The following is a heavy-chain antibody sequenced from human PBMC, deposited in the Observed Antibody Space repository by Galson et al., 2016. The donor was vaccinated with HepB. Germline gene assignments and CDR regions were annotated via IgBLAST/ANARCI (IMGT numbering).Heavy chain of an antibody. J-gene: IGHJ5*02. CDR3: ARGGSTESTFKYSWFDP. Sequence: SLRLSCAAFGFTFSIYTMHWVRQAPGRGLEWVAVISYDGNNKYYADSVKGRFTISRDNSKSTLYLQMKSLRAEDTAVYYCARGGSTESTFKYSWFDPWGQGTLVTVSS. D-gene: IGHD1-26*01. V-gene: IGHV3-30-3*01. CDR2: ISYDGNNK. CDR1: GFTFSIYT.